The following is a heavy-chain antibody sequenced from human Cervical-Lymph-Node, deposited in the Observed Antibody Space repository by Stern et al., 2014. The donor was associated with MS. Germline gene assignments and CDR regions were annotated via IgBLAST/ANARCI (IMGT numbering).Heavy chain of an antibody. CDR2: VYHSGVT. CDR3: ARLPASSRYGILAEYFFDY. J-gene: IGHJ4*02. CDR1: GGSVTSGYYY. D-gene: IGHD3-22*01. Sequence: QLQLQESGPGLVRPSETLSLTCDVSGGSVTSGYYYWSWIRQPPGKGLEWIGYVYHSGVTDYNPSLKGRVTISIDTSKNQFSLHLTSVTAADAAVYYCARLPASSRYGILAEYFFDYWGQGTLVIVSS. V-gene: IGHV4-61*01.